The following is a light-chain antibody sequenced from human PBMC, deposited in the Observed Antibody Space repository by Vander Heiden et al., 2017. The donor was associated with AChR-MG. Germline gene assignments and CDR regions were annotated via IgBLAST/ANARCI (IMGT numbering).Light chain of an antibody. CDR2: SAS. Sequence: DTHMTHSPSSLSASVGDRVTITCRASQDIGNSLTWYQQKPGRAPNLLIYSASTLQCGVPSRFGASGSGTDFTLTISILQPEDVATYFCQQSYSLPLTFGGGTKVEIK. J-gene: IGKJ4*01. V-gene: IGKV1-39*01. CDR3: QQSYSLPLT. CDR1: QDIGNS.